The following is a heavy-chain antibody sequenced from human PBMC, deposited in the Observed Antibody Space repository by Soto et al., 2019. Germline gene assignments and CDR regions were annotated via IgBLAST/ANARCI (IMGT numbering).Heavy chain of an antibody. CDR2: SIPVFQTA. D-gene: IGHD2-21*01. CDR3: ARGGGGYTWFNEF. V-gene: IGHV1-69*01. CDR1: GVLFSSYP. J-gene: IGHJ4*02. Sequence: QEQLVQSGAEVKKPGSSVKVSCKASGVLFSSYPISWVRQVPGQGLVWMGGSIPVFQTAYYTQRLQGRVTITADESTNTAYMALSSLRSADTAIYYCARGGGGYTWFNEFWGQGTLVTVSS.